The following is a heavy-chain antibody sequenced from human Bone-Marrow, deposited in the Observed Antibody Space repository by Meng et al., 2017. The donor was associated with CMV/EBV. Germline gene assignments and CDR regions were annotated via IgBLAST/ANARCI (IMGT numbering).Heavy chain of an antibody. Sequence: GSLRLSCAVYGGSFSGYYRSWIRQPPGKGLEWIGEINHSGSTNYNPSLKSRVTISVDTSKNQFSLKLSSVTAADTAVYYCARAVYYYDSSYDYWGQGTLVTVSS. CDR3: ARAVYYYDSSYDY. V-gene: IGHV4-34*01. CDR1: GGSFSGYY. D-gene: IGHD3-22*01. CDR2: INHSGST. J-gene: IGHJ4*02.